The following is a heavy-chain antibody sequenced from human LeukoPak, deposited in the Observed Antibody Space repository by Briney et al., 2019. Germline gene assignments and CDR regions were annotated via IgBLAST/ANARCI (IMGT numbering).Heavy chain of an antibody. D-gene: IGHD2-2*01. J-gene: IGHJ4*02. Sequence: GGSLRLSCAASGFTVSSNYMSWVRQAPGKGLEWVSVIYSGGSTYYADSVKGRFTISRDNSKNTLYLQMNSLRAEDTAVYYCARRPGYCSSTSCLRIFDYWGQGTLVTVSS. V-gene: IGHV3-66*04. CDR3: ARRPGYCSSTSCLRIFDY. CDR1: GFTVSSNY. CDR2: IYSGGST.